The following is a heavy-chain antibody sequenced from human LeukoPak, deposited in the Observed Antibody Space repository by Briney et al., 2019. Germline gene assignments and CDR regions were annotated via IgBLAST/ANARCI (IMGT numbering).Heavy chain of an antibody. D-gene: IGHD2-21*01. CDR1: GFTFSSFG. V-gene: IGHV3-30*02. CDR2: IRHDGSNE. CDR3: AKGFFNCGGDCYSW. J-gene: IGHJ4*02. Sequence: GGSLRLSCAASGFTFSSFGIHWVRQAPGKGLEWVAFIRHDGSNEFYADSVKGRFTISRDNSKNTLSLQMNSLRAEDTAVYYCAKGFFNCGGDCYSWWGQGTLVTVSS.